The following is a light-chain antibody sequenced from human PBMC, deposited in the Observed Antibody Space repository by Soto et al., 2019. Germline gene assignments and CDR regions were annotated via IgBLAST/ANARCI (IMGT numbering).Light chain of an antibody. Sequence: DIQMTQSPSSLSASVGGRANISFRASQSISNYLNWYHQKPGKAPKVLIYASSSLQSGVPSRFIGSGAGTDFTRTISSLQPADVETDYCQQSYTIPPTFGQGTRLEIK. J-gene: IGKJ5*01. V-gene: IGKV1-39*01. CDR1: QSISNY. CDR2: ASS. CDR3: QQSYTIPPT.